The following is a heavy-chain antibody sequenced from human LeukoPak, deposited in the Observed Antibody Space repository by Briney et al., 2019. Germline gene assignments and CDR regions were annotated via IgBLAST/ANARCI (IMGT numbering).Heavy chain of an antibody. CDR1: RITFGTYG. CDR3: AKGGGYEAQYYYYYLDV. J-gene: IGHJ6*03. CDR2: IRYDGSNK. Sequence: GGSLRLSCAASRITFGTYGMSWVRQAPGKGLEWVAFIRYDGSNKYYADSVKGRFTISRDNSKNTLYLQMKSLRAEDTAVYYCAKGGGYEAQYYYYYLDVWGKGTTVTISS. V-gene: IGHV3-30*02. D-gene: IGHD5-12*01.